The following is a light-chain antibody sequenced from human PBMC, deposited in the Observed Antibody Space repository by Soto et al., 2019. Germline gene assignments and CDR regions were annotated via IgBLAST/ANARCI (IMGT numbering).Light chain of an antibody. J-gene: IGKJ1*01. CDR3: HQRQSWPRT. Sequence: EVVLTQSPGTLSLTSGERATLSCRASESISGPSLAWYQQRPGQAPRLLIYSASSRATGIPDRFSGSGSGTDFTLTISDVEPEDFAVYYCHQRQSWPRTFGQGTKVDIK. CDR1: ESISGPS. CDR2: SAS. V-gene: IGKV3-11*01.